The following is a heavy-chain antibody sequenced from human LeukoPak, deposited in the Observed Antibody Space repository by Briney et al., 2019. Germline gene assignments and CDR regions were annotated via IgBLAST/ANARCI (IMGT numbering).Heavy chain of an antibody. CDR2: INPNSGGT. Sequence: ASVKVSCKASGYTFTGYYMHWVRQAPGRGLEWMGWINPNSGGTNYAQKFQGRVTMTRDTSISTAYMELSRLRSDDTAVYYCARARGDTWGHTVTLDYWGQGTLVTVSS. V-gene: IGHV1-2*02. D-gene: IGHD4-11*01. CDR1: GYTFTGYY. CDR3: ARARGDTWGHTVTLDY. J-gene: IGHJ4*02.